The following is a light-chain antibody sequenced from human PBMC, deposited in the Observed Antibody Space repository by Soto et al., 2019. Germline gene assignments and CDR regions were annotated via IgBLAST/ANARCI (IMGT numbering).Light chain of an antibody. Sequence: QSVLTQPPSVSGAPGQRVTISCTGSSSNIGAGYDVHWYQQLPGTAPKLLIYGNTNRPSGVPDRFSGSRSGTSASLAITGLQVEDDGDYYCQSHDSSLSGSSVFGTGTKVTVL. CDR1: SSNIGAGYD. V-gene: IGLV1-40*01. CDR2: GNT. CDR3: QSHDSSLSGSSV. J-gene: IGLJ1*01.